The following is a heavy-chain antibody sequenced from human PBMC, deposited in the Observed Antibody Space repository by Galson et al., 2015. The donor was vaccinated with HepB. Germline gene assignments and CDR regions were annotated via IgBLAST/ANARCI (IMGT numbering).Heavy chain of an antibody. J-gene: IGHJ5*02. D-gene: IGHD6-25*01. CDR1: KFTFSDYY. Sequence: SLRLSCAASKFTFSDYYMSWIRQAPGKGLEWISYISSSGNNIYYAGSVKGRFTISRDNAKKSLYLQMNSLRAEDTAVYYCARAALGWFDPWGQGTLVTVSS. V-gene: IGHV3-11*01. CDR2: ISSSGNNI. CDR3: ARAALGWFDP.